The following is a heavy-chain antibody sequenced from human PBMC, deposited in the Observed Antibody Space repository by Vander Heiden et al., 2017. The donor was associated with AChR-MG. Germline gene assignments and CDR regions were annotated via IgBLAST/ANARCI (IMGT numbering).Heavy chain of an antibody. V-gene: IGHV4-34*01. D-gene: IGHD3-22*01. CDR1: GGSFRGYY. CDR2: INHSGST. CDR3: ARGGYYDSSGYPYGY. J-gene: IGHJ4*02. Sequence: QVQLQQWGAGLLQPSETLSLTCAVYGGSFRGYYWSWIRQPPGKGLEWIGEINHSGSTNYNPSLKSRVTISVDTSKNQFSLKLSSVTAADTAVYYCARGGYYDSSGYPYGYWGQGTLVTVSS.